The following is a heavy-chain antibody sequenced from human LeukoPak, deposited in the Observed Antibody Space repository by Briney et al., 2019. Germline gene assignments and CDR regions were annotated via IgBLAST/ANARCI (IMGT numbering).Heavy chain of an antibody. Sequence: ASVEVSCKASGYTFTSYGISWVRQAPGQGLEWMGWISAYNGNTNYAQKLQGRVTMTTDTSTSTAYMELRSLRSDDTAVYYCASRALRYFDWLPNFDYWGQGTLVTVSS. CDR2: ISAYNGNT. V-gene: IGHV1-18*01. D-gene: IGHD3-9*01. CDR1: GYTFTSYG. J-gene: IGHJ4*02. CDR3: ASRALRYFDWLPNFDY.